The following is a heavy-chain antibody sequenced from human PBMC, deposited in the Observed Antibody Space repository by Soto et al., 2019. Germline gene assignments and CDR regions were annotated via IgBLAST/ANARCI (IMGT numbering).Heavy chain of an antibody. CDR2: ISYDGSNK. Sequence: GGSLRLSCAASGFTFSSYGMHWVRQAPGKGLEWVAVISYDGSNKYYADSVKGRFTISRDNSKNTLYLQMNSLRAEDTAVYYCAKGSMTVVVITFDYWGQGTLVTVSS. J-gene: IGHJ4*02. V-gene: IGHV3-30*18. CDR1: GFTFSSYG. D-gene: IGHD3-22*01. CDR3: AKGSMTVVVITFDY.